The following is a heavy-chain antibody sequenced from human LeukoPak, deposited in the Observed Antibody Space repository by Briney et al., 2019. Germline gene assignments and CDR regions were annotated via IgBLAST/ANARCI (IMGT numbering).Heavy chain of an antibody. D-gene: IGHD1-26*01. V-gene: IGHV3-30*18. J-gene: IGHJ5*02. CDR3: AKDKSTGGFDP. Sequence: PGGSLRLSCAASGFTFSSYGMHWVRQAPGKGLEWVAVISYDGSNKYYADSVKGRFTISRDNSKNTLYLQMNSLRAEDTAVYYCAKDKSTGGFDPWGQGTLVTVSS. CDR2: ISYDGSNK. CDR1: GFTFSSYG.